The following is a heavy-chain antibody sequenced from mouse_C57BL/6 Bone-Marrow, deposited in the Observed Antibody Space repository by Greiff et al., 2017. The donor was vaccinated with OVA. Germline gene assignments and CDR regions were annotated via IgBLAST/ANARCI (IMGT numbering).Heavy chain of an antibody. CDR1: GFTFSDYG. V-gene: IGHV5-17*01. J-gene: IGHJ1*03. CDR2: ISSGSSTI. Sequence: DVHLVESGGGLVKPGGSLKLSCAASGFTFSDYGMHWVRQAPEKGLEWVAYISSGSSTIYYAHTVKGRFTISRDNAKNTLFLEMTSLRSEDTDMYYCERDYWYCDVGGRGTAATVTA. CDR3: ERDYWYCDV.